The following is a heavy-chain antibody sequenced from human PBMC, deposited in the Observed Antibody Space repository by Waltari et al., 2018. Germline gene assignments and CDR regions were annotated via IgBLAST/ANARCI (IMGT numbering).Heavy chain of an antibody. J-gene: IGHJ4*02. V-gene: IGHV3-64*01. Sequence: EVQLVESGGGLVQPGGSLRLSCAASGFTFSTYTMFWVRQAPGKGLEYVSAINTLGRSGYYAKSVEGRFTIARDKSGNTLYLQMASLRPEDTAVYYCARAGYYNYNNYGNYWGQGTLVTVSS. CDR2: INTLGRSG. CDR1: GFTFSTYT. CDR3: ARAGYYNYNNYGNY. D-gene: IGHD4-4*01.